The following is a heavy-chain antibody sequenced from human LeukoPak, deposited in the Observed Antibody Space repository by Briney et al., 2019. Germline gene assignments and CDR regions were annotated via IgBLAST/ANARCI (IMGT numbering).Heavy chain of an antibody. Sequence: GGSLRLSCAASGFTFSNAWISWVRQAPGKGLEWVGRIKSKTDGGTTDYAAPVKGRFTISRDDSKNTLYLQMNSLKTEDTAVYYCTTIVPAAMVNYWGQGTLVTVPS. J-gene: IGHJ4*02. V-gene: IGHV3-15*01. CDR3: TTIVPAAMVNY. D-gene: IGHD2-2*01. CDR1: GFTFSNAW. CDR2: IKSKTDGGTT.